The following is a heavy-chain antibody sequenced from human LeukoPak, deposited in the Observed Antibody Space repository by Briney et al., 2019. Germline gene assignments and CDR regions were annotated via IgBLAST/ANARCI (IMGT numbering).Heavy chain of an antibody. CDR3: AKGINYDILTGYRKRDNDAFDI. CDR2: IRYDGSNK. CDR1: GLTSSSYG. D-gene: IGHD3-9*01. V-gene: IGHV3-30*02. J-gene: IGHJ3*02. Sequence: GGSLRLSCAASGLTSSSYGMHWVRQAPGKGLEWVAFIRYDGSNKYYADSVKGRFTISRDNSKNTLYLQMNSLRAEDTAVYYCAKGINYDILTGYRKRDNDAFDIWGQGTMVTVSS.